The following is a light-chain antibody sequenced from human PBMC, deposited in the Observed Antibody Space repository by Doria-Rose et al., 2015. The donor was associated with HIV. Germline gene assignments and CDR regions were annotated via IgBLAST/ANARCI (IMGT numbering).Light chain of an antibody. Sequence: DIRLTQSPSTLSASVGDRDTITCRASQSISNWLAWYQQKPGQAPKLLIYKASTLQSGVPSRFSGSGSGTEFTLTINSLQPDDFATYYCQHFDKYFSWTFGHGAKVDIK. V-gene: IGKV1-5*03. CDR3: QHFDKYFSWT. CDR1: QSISNW. CDR2: KAS. J-gene: IGKJ1*01.